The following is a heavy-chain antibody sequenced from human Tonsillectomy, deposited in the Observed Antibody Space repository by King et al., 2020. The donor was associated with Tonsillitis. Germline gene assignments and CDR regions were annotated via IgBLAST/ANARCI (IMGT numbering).Heavy chain of an antibody. CDR2: ISGSGVST. V-gene: IGHV3-23*04. J-gene: IGHJ4*02. CDR3: AKGFYSGYDTFDY. Sequence: VQLVESGGGLVQPGGSLRLSCAASGFTFSSYAMSWVRQAPGKGLEWFSAISGSGVSTYYADSVGGRFTISRDNSKNTLSLQMNSLRAEDTAVYYCAKGFYSGYDTFDYWGQGTLVTVSS. D-gene: IGHD5-12*01. CDR1: GFTFSSYA.